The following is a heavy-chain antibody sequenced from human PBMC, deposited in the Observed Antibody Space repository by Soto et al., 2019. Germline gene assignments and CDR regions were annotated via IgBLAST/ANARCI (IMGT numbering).Heavy chain of an antibody. CDR2: IYCSGST. CDR3: AREAHHSSGWYPLYFDY. V-gene: IGHV4-59*01. J-gene: IGHJ4*02. CDR1: GGSISSYY. Sequence: SETLSLTCTVSGGSISSYYRSWIRQPPGKGLEWIGYIYCSGSTNYNPSLKSRVTISVDTSKNQFSLKLSSVTAADTAVYYCAREAHHSSGWYPLYFDYWGRGTLVTVSS. D-gene: IGHD6-19*01.